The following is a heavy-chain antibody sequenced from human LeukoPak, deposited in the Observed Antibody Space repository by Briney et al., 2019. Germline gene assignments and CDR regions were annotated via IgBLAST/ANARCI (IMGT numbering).Heavy chain of an antibody. D-gene: IGHD1-26*01. CDR1: GFTFSTYA. V-gene: IGHV3-30-3*01. J-gene: IGHJ6*02. Sequence: PGGSLRLSCAASGFTFSTYAMHWVRQAPGKGLEWVAVISYDGSNKYYADSVKGRFTISRDNSKNTLYLQMNSLRAEDTAVYYCARDDAPYSGSYNYYYGMDVWGQGTTVTVSS. CDR2: ISYDGSNK. CDR3: ARDDAPYSGSYNYYYGMDV.